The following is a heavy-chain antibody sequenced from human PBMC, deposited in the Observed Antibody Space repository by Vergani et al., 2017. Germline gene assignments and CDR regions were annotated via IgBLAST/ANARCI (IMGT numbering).Heavy chain of an antibody. CDR2: IYSTGST. J-gene: IGHJ4*02. D-gene: IGHD3-10*01. CDR3: ARMGGYDEGDAFRFGYFDS. CDR1: FDSIRDLY. Sequence: QVQLQESGPGLVKSSETLSLTCSVSFDSIRDLYCNWIRQPPGKGLEWIGYIYSTGSTHHNPSLSRRISMSVDTSKNQFSLNLNSGTAADTAMYYCARMGGYDEGDAFRFGYFDSWGPGILVTVSS. V-gene: IGHV4-4*09.